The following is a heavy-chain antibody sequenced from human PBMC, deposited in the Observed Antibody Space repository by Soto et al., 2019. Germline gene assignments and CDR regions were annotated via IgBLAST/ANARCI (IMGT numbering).Heavy chain of an antibody. Sequence: QPGGSLRLSCAASGFIFSNYGMHWVRQAPGKGLEWVALTSYDGGQQFYADSLKGRFTISRDNSKNTVYLQMNNLRAEDTAVYYCAKELGYCSNSNCYFGGHFYYGINVWGQGTTVTVSS. CDR1: GFIFSNYG. V-gene: IGHV3-30*18. CDR3: AKELGYCSNSNCYFGGHFYYGINV. J-gene: IGHJ6*02. CDR2: TSYDGGQQ. D-gene: IGHD2-2*01.